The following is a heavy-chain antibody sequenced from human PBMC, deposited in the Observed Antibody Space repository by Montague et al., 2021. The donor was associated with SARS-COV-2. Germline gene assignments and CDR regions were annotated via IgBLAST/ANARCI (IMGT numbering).Heavy chain of an antibody. CDR2: IYTSGSS. D-gene: IGHD3-22*01. CDR3: ARERSADYYDGSGYHSCKYGMDV. Sequence: TLSLTCTVSGGSVSSGSYYWSWIRQPAGKGLEWIGRIYTSGSSNYNPSLKSRVTISVDTSKNQFSLKVSSVTAADTAVYYCARERSADYYDGSGYHSCKYGMDVWGQGTTVTVSS. CDR1: GGSVSSGSYY. V-gene: IGHV4-61*02. J-gene: IGHJ6*02.